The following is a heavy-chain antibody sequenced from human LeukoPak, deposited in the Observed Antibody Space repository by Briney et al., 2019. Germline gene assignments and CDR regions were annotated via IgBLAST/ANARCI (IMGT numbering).Heavy chain of an antibody. CDR3: ARGARAGYNLEPFDY. Sequence: SETLSLTCTVSGGSMSSYYWSWIRQPPGKGLEWIGYIYYSGSTKYNPSPKSRVTISVDTSKNQFSLKLSSVTAADTAVYYCARGARAGYNLEPFDYWGQGTLVTVSS. D-gene: IGHD5-24*01. V-gene: IGHV4-59*08. CDR1: GGSMSSYY. CDR2: IYYSGST. J-gene: IGHJ4*02.